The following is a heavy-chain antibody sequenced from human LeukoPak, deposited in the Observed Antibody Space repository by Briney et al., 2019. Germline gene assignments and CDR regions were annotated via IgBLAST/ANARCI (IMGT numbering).Heavy chain of an antibody. Sequence: GGSLRLSCAASGFTFSGSAMHWARQASGKGLEWVGRIRSKANSYATAYAASVKGRFTISRDDSKNTAYLQMNSLKTEDTAVYYCTTRMGYYDSSGYTRGGQGTLVTVSS. D-gene: IGHD3-22*01. CDR1: GFTFSGSA. CDR3: TTRMGYYDSSGYTR. J-gene: IGHJ4*02. V-gene: IGHV3-73*01. CDR2: IRSKANSYAT.